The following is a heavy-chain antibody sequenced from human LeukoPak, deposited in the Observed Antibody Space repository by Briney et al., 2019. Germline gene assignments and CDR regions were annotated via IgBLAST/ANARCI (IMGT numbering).Heavy chain of an antibody. CDR3: ARAVGRSSSWHGY. Sequence: GASVKVSCKASGYTFTGYYMHWVRQAPGQGLEWMGWINPNSGGTNYAQKFQGRVTMTRDTSISTAYMELSRLRSDDTAVYYCARAVGRSSSWHGYWGQGTLVTVSS. CDR1: GYTFTGYY. D-gene: IGHD6-13*01. V-gene: IGHV1-2*02. CDR2: INPNSGGT. J-gene: IGHJ4*02.